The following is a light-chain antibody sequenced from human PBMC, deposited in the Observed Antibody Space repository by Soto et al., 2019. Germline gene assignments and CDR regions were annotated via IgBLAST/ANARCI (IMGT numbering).Light chain of an antibody. Sequence: QPVLTQSPSASASLGASVKLTCTLSSGHSNYAIAWHQQQSEKGPRYLMKLNSDGSHSKGDGIPDRFSGSSSGAERYLTISRLQSEDEADYCCQTSGSGTVVFGGGTKLTVL. V-gene: IGLV4-69*01. J-gene: IGLJ2*01. CDR2: LNSDGSH. CDR3: QTSGSGTVV. CDR1: SGHSNYA.